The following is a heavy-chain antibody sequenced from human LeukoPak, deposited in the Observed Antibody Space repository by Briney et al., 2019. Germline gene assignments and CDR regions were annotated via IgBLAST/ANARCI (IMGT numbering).Heavy chain of an antibody. CDR1: GXSITNNHW. CDR2: IYHSGNT. V-gene: IGHV4-4*02. J-gene: IGHJ4*02. Sequence: PSETLSLTCAVSGXSITNNHWWSWVRQPPGTGLEWIGEIYHSGNTNYNPSLKSRVTISVDKSKNQFSLELTSVTAADTAVYYCARNPTLWGQGTLVTVSS. CDR3: ARNPTL.